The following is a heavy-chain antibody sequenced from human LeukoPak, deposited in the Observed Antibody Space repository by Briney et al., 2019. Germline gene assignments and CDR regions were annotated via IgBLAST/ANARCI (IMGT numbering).Heavy chain of an antibody. CDR2: IIPIFGTA. V-gene: IGHV1-69*05. Sequence: ASVKVSCKASGGTFSSYAISWVRQAPGQGLEWMGGIIPIFGTANYAQKLQGRVTMTTDTSTSTAYMELRSLRSDDMAVYYCARVPCTSASCLNWFDPWGQGTLVTVSS. J-gene: IGHJ5*02. CDR1: GGTFSSYA. D-gene: IGHD2-2*01. CDR3: ARVPCTSASCLNWFDP.